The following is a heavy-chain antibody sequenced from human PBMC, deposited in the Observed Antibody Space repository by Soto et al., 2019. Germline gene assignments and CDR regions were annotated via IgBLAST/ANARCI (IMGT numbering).Heavy chain of an antibody. V-gene: IGHV3-23*01. J-gene: IGHJ4*02. Sequence: GGSLRLSCAASGFTFSGYAMSCVRQAPGRGLEWVSAISGSGGTTYYADSVKGRFTMSRDNSKNTLFLQMNSLRAEDTAVYYCAKGFCSGCSCPTRGYLDYWGQGTLVTVSS. CDR1: GFTFSGYA. CDR3: AKGFCSGCSCPTRGYLDY. CDR2: ISGSGGTT. D-gene: IGHD2-15*01.